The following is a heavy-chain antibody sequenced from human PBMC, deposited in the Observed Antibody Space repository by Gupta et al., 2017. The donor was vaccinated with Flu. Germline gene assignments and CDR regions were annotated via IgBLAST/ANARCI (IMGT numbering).Heavy chain of an antibody. D-gene: IGHD3-16*01. J-gene: IGHJ4*02. Sequence: QVQLVQSGAEVKKPGASVKVSCTASGYTFTSYYMHWVRQAPGQGLEWMGIINPSGGSTSYAQKFQGRVTMTRDTSTSTVYMELSSLRSEDTAVYYCASAEAPEGVPSVAWQLDYWGQGTLVTVSS. V-gene: IGHV1-46*01. CDR3: ASAEAPEGVPSVAWQLDY. CDR1: GYTFTSYY. CDR2: INPSGGST.